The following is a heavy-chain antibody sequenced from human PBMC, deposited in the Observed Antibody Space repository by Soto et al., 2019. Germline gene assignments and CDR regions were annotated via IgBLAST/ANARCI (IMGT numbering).Heavy chain of an antibody. CDR1: GGSISSSSYY. V-gene: IGHV3-23*01. CDR3: AKGKISTTTYTSFDS. Sequence: ETLSLTCTVSGGSISSSSYYWGWIRQPPGKGLEWVLTFSGPGGGTYYADSVKGRFTISRDNFKSSLYLQMSSLRAEDTAVYYCAKGKISTTTYTSFDSWGQGTLVTVSS. J-gene: IGHJ5*01. D-gene: IGHD3-3*01. CDR2: FSGPGGGT.